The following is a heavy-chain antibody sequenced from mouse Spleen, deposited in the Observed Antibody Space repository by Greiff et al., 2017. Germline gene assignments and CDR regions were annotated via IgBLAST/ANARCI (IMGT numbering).Heavy chain of an antibody. CDR3: AVRGYGFYFDY. CDR2: IYPGDGDT. J-gene: IGHJ2*01. D-gene: IGHD2-2*01. V-gene: IGHV1-80*01. CDR1: GSAFSSYW. Sequence: QVQLQQSGAELVRPGSSVKISCKASGSAFSSYWMNWVKQRPGQGLEWIGQIYPGDGDTNYNGKFKGKATLTADKSSSTAYMQLSSLTSEESAVYFCAVRGYGFYFDYWGQGTTLTVSS.